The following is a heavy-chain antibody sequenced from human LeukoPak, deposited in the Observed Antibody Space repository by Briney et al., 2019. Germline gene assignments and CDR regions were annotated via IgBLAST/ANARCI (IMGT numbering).Heavy chain of an antibody. CDR3: ARAPITGTAPNFDY. D-gene: IGHD1-7*01. V-gene: IGHV4-34*01. CDR2: INHSGST. J-gene: IGHJ4*02. CDR1: GGSFSGYY. Sequence: SETLSLTCAVYGGSFSGYYWSWIRQPPGKGLEWIGGINHSGSTNYNPSLKSRVTISVDTSKNQFSLKLSSVTAADTAVYYCARAPITGTAPNFDYWGQGTLVTVSS.